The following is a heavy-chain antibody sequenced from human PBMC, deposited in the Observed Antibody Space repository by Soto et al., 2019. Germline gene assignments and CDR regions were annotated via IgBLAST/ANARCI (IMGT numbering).Heavy chain of an antibody. CDR2: IWYDGSHE. D-gene: IGHD3-16*01. CDR3: AREGVWGYHWFDP. J-gene: IGHJ5*02. V-gene: IGHV3-33*01. CDR1: GFTFNDYG. Sequence: QVQLVESGGGVVQPGRSLRLSCAASGFTFNDYGMHWVRQAPGKGLEWVAVIWYDGSHEYYADSVKGRFTISRDNSKNTLYLQMNSLRDEDTAVYYCAREGVWGYHWFDPWGQGTLVTVYS.